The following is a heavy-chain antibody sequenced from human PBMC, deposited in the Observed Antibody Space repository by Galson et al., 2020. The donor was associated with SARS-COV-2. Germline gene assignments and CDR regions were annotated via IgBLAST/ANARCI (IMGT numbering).Heavy chain of an antibody. V-gene: IGHV3-21*01. CDR3: ARDLIPIEGLYDDILTGWRTNWFDP. J-gene: IGHJ5*02. CDR2: ISSSSSYI. CDR1: GFTFSSYS. Sequence: GESLKISCAASGFTFSSYSMNWVRQAPGKGLEWVSSISSSSSYIYYADSVKGRFTISRDNAKNSLYLQMNSLRAEDTAVYYCARDLIPIEGLYDDILTGWRTNWFDPWGQGTLVTVSS. D-gene: IGHD3-9*01.